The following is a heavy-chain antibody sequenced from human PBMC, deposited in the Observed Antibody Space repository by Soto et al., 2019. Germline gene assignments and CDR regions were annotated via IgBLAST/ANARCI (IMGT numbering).Heavy chain of an antibody. CDR1: GYTFTTYG. Sequence: QVQLVQSGAEVKKPGASVKVSCKASGYTFTTYGINWVRQAPGQGLEWMGWISAYNGNTNYAQKLQGRVTMTTDTSTITAYMELRSLRSDDTAVYYCARVWEGTTFAYYYGMDVWGQGTTVTVSS. CDR2: ISAYNGNT. J-gene: IGHJ6*02. D-gene: IGHD1-1*01. CDR3: ARVWEGTTFAYYYGMDV. V-gene: IGHV1-18*01.